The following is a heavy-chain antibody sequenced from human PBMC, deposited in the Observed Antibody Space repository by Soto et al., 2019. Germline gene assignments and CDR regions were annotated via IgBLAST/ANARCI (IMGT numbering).Heavy chain of an antibody. CDR1: GFTFSSYA. J-gene: IGHJ3*02. CDR2: ISGSGGST. D-gene: IGHD2-15*01. Sequence: GGSLRLSCAASGFTFSSYAMSWVRQAPGKGLEWVSAISGSGGSTYYADSVKGRFTISRDNSKNTLYLQMNSLRAEDTAVYYCAKVLQTLGYCSGGSCTKSDAFDIWGQGTMVTVSS. V-gene: IGHV3-23*01. CDR3: AKVLQTLGYCSGGSCTKSDAFDI.